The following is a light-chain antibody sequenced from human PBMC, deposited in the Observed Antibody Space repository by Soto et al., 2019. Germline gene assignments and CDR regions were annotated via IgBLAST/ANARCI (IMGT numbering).Light chain of an antibody. J-gene: IGLJ1*01. Sequence: QSVLTQPASVSGSPGQSITISCTGTSSDIGGYNYVSWYQHYPGRAPQLIIYGVTNRPSGVSNRCSGSKSGNTASLTISGLQAEDEADYYCSSYTSSSPLAVFGPGTKVTVL. CDR2: GVT. CDR3: SSYTSSSPLAV. CDR1: SSDIGGYNY. V-gene: IGLV2-14*03.